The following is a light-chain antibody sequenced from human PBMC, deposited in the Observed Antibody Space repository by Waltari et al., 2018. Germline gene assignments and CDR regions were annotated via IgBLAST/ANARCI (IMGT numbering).Light chain of an antibody. CDR3: QQYGRSPWT. V-gene: IGKV3-20*01. CDR2: DAA. CDR1: QSVSSNY. Sequence: FVLTQSPGTLSWSAGERVTLSCRASQSVSSNYLAWYQQKPGQAPRLLIYDAANRASGIADRFSGSGSGTDFTLTISRLEPEDVAVYYCQQYGRSPWTFGQGTKVEIK. J-gene: IGKJ1*01.